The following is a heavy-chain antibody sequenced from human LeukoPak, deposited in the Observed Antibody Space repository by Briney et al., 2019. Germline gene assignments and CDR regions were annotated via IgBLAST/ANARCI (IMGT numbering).Heavy chain of an antibody. J-gene: IGHJ6*02. CDR2: ISSSGSTI. D-gene: IGHD3-3*01. Sequence: GGSLRLPCAASGFTSSDYYMSWIRQAPGKGLEWVSYISSSGSTIYYADSVKGRFTISRDNAKNSLYLQMNSLRAEDTAVYYCARAKGYDFWSGYYTDYYYGMDVWGQGTTVTVSS. CDR3: ARAKGYDFWSGYYTDYYYGMDV. V-gene: IGHV3-11*01. CDR1: GFTSSDYY.